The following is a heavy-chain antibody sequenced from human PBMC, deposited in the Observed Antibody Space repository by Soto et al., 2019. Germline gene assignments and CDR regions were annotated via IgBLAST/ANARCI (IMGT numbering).Heavy chain of an antibody. CDR3: ARVTLDIVATTPFDY. CDR2: INHSGST. CDR1: GGSFSGYY. V-gene: IGHV4-34*01. D-gene: IGHD5-12*01. J-gene: IGHJ4*02. Sequence: SETLSLTCAVYGGSFSGYYWSWIRQPPGKGLEWIGEINHSGSTNYNPSLKSRVTISVDTSKNQFSLKLSSVTAADTAVYYCARVTLDIVATTPFDYWGQGTLVTVSS.